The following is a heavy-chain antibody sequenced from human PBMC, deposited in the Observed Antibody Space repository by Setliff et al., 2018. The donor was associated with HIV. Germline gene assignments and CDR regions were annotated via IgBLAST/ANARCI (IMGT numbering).Heavy chain of an antibody. CDR1: GFTFSSYT. CDR2: ISSSSYYI. V-gene: IGHV3-21*01. CDR3: ATLPSRDMDV. Sequence: GGSLRLSCAASGFTFSSYTMNWVRQAPGKGLEWVSSISSSSYYIYYADSVKGRFTISRDNSKNTLYLQMISLRADDTAVYYCATLPSRDMDVWGQGTTVTVSS. D-gene: IGHD3-16*01. J-gene: IGHJ6*02.